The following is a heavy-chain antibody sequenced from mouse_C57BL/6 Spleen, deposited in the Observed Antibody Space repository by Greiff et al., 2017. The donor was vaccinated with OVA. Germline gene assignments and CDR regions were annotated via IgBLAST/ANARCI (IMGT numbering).Heavy chain of an antibody. CDR3: ASYDYLDY. CDR2: IWSGGST. Sequence: VQLQESGPGLVQPSQSLSITCTVSGFSLTSYGVHWVRQSPGKGLEWLGVIWSGGSTDNNAAFISRLGISKDNSKSQAFFTMNSLQAEDTAIYYCASYDYLDYWGQGTTLTVSS. J-gene: IGHJ2*01. D-gene: IGHD2-3*01. V-gene: IGHV2-2*01. CDR1: GFSLTSYG.